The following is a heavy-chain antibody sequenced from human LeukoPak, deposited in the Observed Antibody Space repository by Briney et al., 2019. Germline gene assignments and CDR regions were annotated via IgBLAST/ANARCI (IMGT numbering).Heavy chain of an antibody. V-gene: IGHV4-34*01. CDR3: ARGVAIVVVPAAIRRSLDY. J-gene: IGHJ4*02. D-gene: IGHD2-2*02. CDR2: INHSGST. CDR1: GGSFSGYY. Sequence: PSETLSFTCAVYGGSFSGYYWSWIRQPPGKGLEWIGEINHSGSTNYNPSLKSRVTISVDTSKNQFSLKLSSVTAADTAVYYCARGVAIVVVPAAIRRSLDYWGQGTLVTVSS.